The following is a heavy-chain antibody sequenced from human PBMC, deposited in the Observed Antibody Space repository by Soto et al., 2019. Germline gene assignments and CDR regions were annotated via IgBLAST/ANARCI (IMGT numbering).Heavy chain of an antibody. CDR3: ARDGGYCSSTSCYLNWFDP. CDR1: GYTFTSYG. D-gene: IGHD2-2*01. Sequence: ASVKVSCKASGYTFTSYGISWVRQAPGQGLEWMGWISAYNGNTNYAQKLQGRVTMTTDTSTSTAYMELRSLRSDDTAVYYCARDGGYCSSTSCYLNWFDPWGQGTLVTVS. CDR2: ISAYNGNT. V-gene: IGHV1-18*04. J-gene: IGHJ5*02.